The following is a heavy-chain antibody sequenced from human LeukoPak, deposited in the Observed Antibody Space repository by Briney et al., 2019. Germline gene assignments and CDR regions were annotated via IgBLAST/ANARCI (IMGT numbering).Heavy chain of an antibody. D-gene: IGHD6-19*01. Sequence: GGSLRLSCAASGFTFSDYSMNWVRQAPGKGLEWVPYISFSVNTKYYGDSVKGRFTISRDNAKNSLYLHMDSLRAEDTAVYYCARGAYSSGWAYFDHWGQGTLVTVSS. J-gene: IGHJ4*02. CDR2: ISFSVNTK. CDR3: ARGAYSSGWAYFDH. CDR1: GFTFSDYS. V-gene: IGHV3-48*04.